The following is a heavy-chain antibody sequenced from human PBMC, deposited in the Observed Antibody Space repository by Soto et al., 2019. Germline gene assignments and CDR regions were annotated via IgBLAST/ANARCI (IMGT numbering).Heavy chain of an antibody. J-gene: IGHJ4*02. D-gene: IGHD3-22*01. Sequence: GESLKISCKGSGYSFAGYWITWVRQKPGKGLEWMGRIDPSDSQTYYSPSFRGHVTISVTKSITTVFLQWSSLRASDTAMYYCARQIYDSDTGPNFQYYYDSWGQGTPVTVSS. CDR1: GYSFAGYW. V-gene: IGHV5-10-1*01. CDR2: IDPSDSQT. CDR3: ARQIYDSDTGPNFQYYYDS.